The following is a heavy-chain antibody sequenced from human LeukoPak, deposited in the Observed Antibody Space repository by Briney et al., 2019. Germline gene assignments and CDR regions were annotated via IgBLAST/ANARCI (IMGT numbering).Heavy chain of an antibody. J-gene: IGHJ4*02. CDR1: GRTFSSYA. CDR2: ITASGGNT. D-gene: IGHD5-18*01. Sequence: GGSLRLSCAASGRTFSSYAMGWVRQAPGKGLEWVSAITASGGNTYYADPVKGRFTISRDNSKNTLYLQVNSLRAEDTAVYYCAKGNGYSYGRYYFDYWGQGTLVTVSS. CDR3: AKGNGYSYGRYYFDY. V-gene: IGHV3-23*01.